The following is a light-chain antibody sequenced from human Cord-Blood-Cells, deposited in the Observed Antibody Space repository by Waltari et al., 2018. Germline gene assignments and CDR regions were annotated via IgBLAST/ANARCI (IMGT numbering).Light chain of an antibody. CDR3: QQRST. Sequence: EIVLTQSPATLSFSPGDRATLSCRARQTVSSYLAWYQQKPGQARRLLIEDASNGATGIPATFSGSGSGTDFTLTISSPEPEDFAVYYCQQRSTFGGGTKVEIK. CDR2: DAS. CDR1: QTVSSY. J-gene: IGKJ4*01. V-gene: IGKV3-11*01.